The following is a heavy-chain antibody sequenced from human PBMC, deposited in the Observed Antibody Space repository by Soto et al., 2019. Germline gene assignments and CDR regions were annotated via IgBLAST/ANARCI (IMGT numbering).Heavy chain of an antibody. Sequence: SETLSLTCAVYGGSFSGYYWSWIRQPPGKGLEWIGEINHSGSTNYNPSLKSRVTISRDTSKNQFSLKLSSVTAADTAVYYCARGPYYAVWGQGTLVTVSS. V-gene: IGHV4-34*01. CDR1: GGSFSGYY. D-gene: IGHD3-10*01. CDR2: INHSGST. J-gene: IGHJ4*02. CDR3: ARGPYYAV.